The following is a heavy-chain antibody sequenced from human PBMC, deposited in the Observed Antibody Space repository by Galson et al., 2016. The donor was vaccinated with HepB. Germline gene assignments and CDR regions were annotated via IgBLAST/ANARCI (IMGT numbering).Heavy chain of an antibody. Sequence: SVKVSCKASGYTFIDYDISWVRQAPGQGLEWMGIINTSVGSTTYAQKFQGRVTMTIDTSTSTVYMELSSLGSEDTAVYYCARVDGGPYGMDVWGQGTTVTVSS. CDR3: ARVDGGPYGMDV. J-gene: IGHJ6*02. CDR2: INTSVGST. CDR1: GYTFIDYD. V-gene: IGHV1-46*01. D-gene: IGHD4-23*01.